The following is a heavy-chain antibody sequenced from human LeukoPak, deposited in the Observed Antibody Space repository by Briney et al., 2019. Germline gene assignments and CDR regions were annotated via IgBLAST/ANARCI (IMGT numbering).Heavy chain of an antibody. Sequence: SVKVSCKASGGTFSSYAISWVRQAPGQGLEWMGGIIPIFGTANYAQKFQGRVTMTEDTSTDTAYMELSSLRSEDTAVYYCATVQVAGTGGYYGMDVWGQGTTVIVSS. CDR2: IIPIFGTA. J-gene: IGHJ6*02. CDR1: GGTFSSYA. V-gene: IGHV1-69*06. D-gene: IGHD6-19*01. CDR3: ATVQVAGTGGYYGMDV.